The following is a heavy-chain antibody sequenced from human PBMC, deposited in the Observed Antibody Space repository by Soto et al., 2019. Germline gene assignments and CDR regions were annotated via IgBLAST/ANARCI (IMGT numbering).Heavy chain of an antibody. CDR3: ARRYGGNFDY. Sequence: QVQLQESGPGLVKPSETLSLTCTVSGGSINSYYWSWIRQPPGKGLELIGYIYYSGSTNYNPSLKSRVTISVDTSKNQFSLKLRSVTGADTAGYYCARRYGGNFDYWGQGTLVTVSS. V-gene: IGHV4-59*01. D-gene: IGHD1-26*01. J-gene: IGHJ4*02. CDR1: GGSINSYY. CDR2: IYYSGST.